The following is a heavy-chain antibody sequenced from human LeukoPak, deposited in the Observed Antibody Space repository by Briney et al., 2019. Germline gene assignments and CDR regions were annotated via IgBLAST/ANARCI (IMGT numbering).Heavy chain of an antibody. CDR3: VANGYYCLDV. J-gene: IGHJ6*03. D-gene: IGHD2-8*01. Sequence: SGTLSLTCAISGGSISRRTNWWSWVRQPPGKGLEWIGEIYHSGGTNYNPSLKSRITISVDKSQNQFSLKVDSLTAADTAVYYCVANGYYCLDVWGKGTTVTVSS. CDR1: GGSISRRTNW. CDR2: IYHSGGT. V-gene: IGHV4-4*02.